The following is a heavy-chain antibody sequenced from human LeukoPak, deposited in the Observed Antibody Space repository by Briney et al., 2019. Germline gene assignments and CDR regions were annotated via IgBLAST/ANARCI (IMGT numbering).Heavy chain of an antibody. D-gene: IGHD3-9*01. CDR2: ISGSGGST. CDR1: GFTFSSYA. V-gene: IGHV3-23*01. J-gene: IGHJ4*02. Sequence: GGSLRLSCAASGFTFSSYAMSWVRQAPGKGLEWVSAISGSGGSTYYADSVKGRFTISRDNSKNSLYLQMNSLRAEDTAVYYCAREIYDILTGYLDYWGQGTLVTVSS. CDR3: AREIYDILTGYLDY.